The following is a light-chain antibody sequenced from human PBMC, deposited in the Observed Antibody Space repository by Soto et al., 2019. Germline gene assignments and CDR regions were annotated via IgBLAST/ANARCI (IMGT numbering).Light chain of an antibody. CDR1: QGISTY. Sequence: DIQMPPSPSSLSASVGDRVTITCRASQGISTYLDWYQQKPGKAPQLLIYGATTLQSGVPSRFSGSGSGTDCTLTIASLQPEDAATYYCQKYNSDPLTFGGGPKVEIK. J-gene: IGKJ4*01. V-gene: IGKV1-27*01. CDR2: GAT. CDR3: QKYNSDPLT.